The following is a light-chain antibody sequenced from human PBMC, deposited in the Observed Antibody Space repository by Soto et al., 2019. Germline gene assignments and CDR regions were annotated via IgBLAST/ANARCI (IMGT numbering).Light chain of an antibody. V-gene: IGLV2-14*01. J-gene: IGLJ1*01. CDR3: YSYTSSSTYV. Sequence: QSVLTQPASVSGSPGQSITISCTETSSDVGGYNYVSWYQQHPGKAPKLVIYDVSTRPSGVSNRFSGSKSGNTASLTISGLQAEDEADYYCYSYTSSSTYVFGTGTKVTVL. CDR1: SSDVGGYNY. CDR2: DVS.